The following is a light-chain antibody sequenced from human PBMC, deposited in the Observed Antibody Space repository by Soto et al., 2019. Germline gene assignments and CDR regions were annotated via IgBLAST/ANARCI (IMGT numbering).Light chain of an antibody. J-gene: IGKJ2*01. CDR3: QQYNSYPYT. CDR1: QSISSW. V-gene: IGKV1-5*03. Sequence: DIQMTQSPSTLSASVGDRVTITCRASQSISSWLAWFQQKPGRAPKLLIYKASSLESGVPSRFSGSGSGTEFTLTISSLQPDDFATYYCQQYNSYPYTFGQGTKLEIK. CDR2: KAS.